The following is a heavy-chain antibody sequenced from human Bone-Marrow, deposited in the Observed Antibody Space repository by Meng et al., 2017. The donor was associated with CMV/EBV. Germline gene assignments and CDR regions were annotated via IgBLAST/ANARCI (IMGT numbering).Heavy chain of an antibody. D-gene: IGHD3-22*01. CDR3: ARGQGIGYDSSGYYWDY. Sequence: GESLKISCAASGFTFSNHVMHWVRQAPGKGLVWVSRINSDGSSTSYADSVKGRFTMSRDNSKNTLYLQMNSLRAEDTAVYYCARGQGIGYDSSGYYWDYWGQGTLVTISS. J-gene: IGHJ4*02. CDR2: INSDGSST. V-gene: IGHV3-74*01. CDR1: GFTFSNHV.